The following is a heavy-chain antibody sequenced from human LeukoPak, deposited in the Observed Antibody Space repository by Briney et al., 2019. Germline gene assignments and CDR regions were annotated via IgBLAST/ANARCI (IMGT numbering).Heavy chain of an antibody. V-gene: IGHV4-59*01. D-gene: IGHD3-22*01. Sequence: SETLSLTCTVSGDSMTNYYWNWIRQPPGKGLEWIGYIHHSGTTNYNPSLKSRLTMSVDTSKNQFSLKLTSVSAADTAMYFCAKTGSLIGRFFDYWGQGIQVIVSS. J-gene: IGHJ4*02. CDR3: AKTGSLIGRFFDY. CDR1: GDSMTNYY. CDR2: IHHSGTT.